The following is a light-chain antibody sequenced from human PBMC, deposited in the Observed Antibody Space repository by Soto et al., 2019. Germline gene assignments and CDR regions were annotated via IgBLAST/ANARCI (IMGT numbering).Light chain of an antibody. Sequence: QSALTQPRSVSGSPGQSVTISCTGTSSNVGGYNYVSWYQQHPGKAPNLMIYDVTKRPAGVPDRFSGSKSGNTASLTISGLQSEDEGDYYCCSYAGSFALVFGGGTKLTVL. CDR3: CSYAGSFALV. CDR1: SSNVGGYNY. CDR2: DVT. V-gene: IGLV2-11*01. J-gene: IGLJ3*02.